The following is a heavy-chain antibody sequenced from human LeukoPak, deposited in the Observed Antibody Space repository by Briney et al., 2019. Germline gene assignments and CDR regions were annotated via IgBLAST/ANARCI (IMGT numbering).Heavy chain of an antibody. D-gene: IGHD4-23*01. Sequence: GGSLRLSCAASGFTFSSYAMSWVRQAPGKGLEWVSAISGSGGSTYYADSVKGRFTISRDSSKNTLYLQMDSLRAEDTAAYYCARALDYGGNARYYYYYYMDVWGKGTTVTVSS. CDR2: ISGSGGST. J-gene: IGHJ6*03. CDR3: ARALDYGGNARYYYYYYMDV. V-gene: IGHV3-23*01. CDR1: GFTFSSYA.